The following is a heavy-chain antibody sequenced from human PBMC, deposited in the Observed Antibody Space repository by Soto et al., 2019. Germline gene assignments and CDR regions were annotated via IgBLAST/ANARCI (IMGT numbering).Heavy chain of an antibody. Sequence: ASVKVSCKASGYTFTSYYMHLVRQAPVQVLELIVIINPSFFSTSYSQKFQGRFTITMYTSTITFYIELISLRSEDTSVYYCARGNQWLVTNYFDYWGQGTMVTVSS. CDR2: INPSFFST. V-gene: IGHV1-46*01. CDR1: GYTFTSYY. J-gene: IGHJ4*02. D-gene: IGHD6-19*01. CDR3: ARGNQWLVTNYFDY.